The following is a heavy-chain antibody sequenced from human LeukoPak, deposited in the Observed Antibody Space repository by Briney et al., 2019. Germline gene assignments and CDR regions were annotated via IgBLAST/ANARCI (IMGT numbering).Heavy chain of an antibody. Sequence: SETLSLTCTVSGGSISSYYWSWIRQPPGKGLEWIGEINHSGSTNYNPSLKSRVTISVDTSKNQFSLKLSSVTAADTAVYYCASSHPYYYDSSGYNTWGQGTLVTVSS. D-gene: IGHD3-22*01. V-gene: IGHV4-34*01. CDR1: GGSISSYY. J-gene: IGHJ5*02. CDR2: INHSGST. CDR3: ASSHPYYYDSSGYNT.